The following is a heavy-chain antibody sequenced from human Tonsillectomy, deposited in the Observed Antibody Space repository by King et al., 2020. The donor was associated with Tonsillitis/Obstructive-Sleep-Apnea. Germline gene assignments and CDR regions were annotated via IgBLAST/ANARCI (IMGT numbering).Heavy chain of an antibody. V-gene: IGHV3-48*03. CDR1: GFTFSSYE. Sequence: VQLVESGGGLVQPGGSLRLSCAASGFTFSSYEMNWVRQTPGKGLEWVSYISTSGSTIYYADSVKGRFTISRDNAKNSLYLQMNSLRAEDTAVYYCARDGSSSWPRGYFDYWGPGTLVTVSS. CDR3: ARDGSSSWPRGYFDY. CDR2: ISTSGSTI. D-gene: IGHD6-13*01. J-gene: IGHJ4*02.